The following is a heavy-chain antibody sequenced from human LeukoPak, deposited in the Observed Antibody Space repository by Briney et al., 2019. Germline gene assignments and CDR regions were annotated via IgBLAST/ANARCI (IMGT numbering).Heavy chain of an antibody. J-gene: IGHJ4*02. V-gene: IGHV3-15*01. Sequence: GGSLRLSCAASGLTFSSYWMHWVRQAPGKGLEWVGRIKSKSDGGTTDYAAPVRGRFTVSRDDSRNTLYLQMDSLKTEDTAVYYCITIYDYIWGVWGQGTLVTVSS. D-gene: IGHD3-16*01. CDR1: GLTFSSYW. CDR2: IKSKSDGGTT. CDR3: ITIYDYIWGV.